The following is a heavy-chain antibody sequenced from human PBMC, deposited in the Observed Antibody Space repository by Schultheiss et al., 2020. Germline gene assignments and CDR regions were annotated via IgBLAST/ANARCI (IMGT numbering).Heavy chain of an antibody. CDR3: ARAAGWGSSWPHYYYYYMDV. V-gene: IGHV3-23*01. CDR2: ISGSGGST. D-gene: IGHD6-13*01. J-gene: IGHJ6*03. Sequence: GGSLRLSCAASGFTFSSYAMSWVRQAPGKGLEWVSAISGSGGSTYYADSVKGRFTISRDNSKNTLYLQMNSLRAEDTAVYYCARAAGWGSSWPHYYYYYMDVWGKGTTVTVSS. CDR1: GFTFSSYA.